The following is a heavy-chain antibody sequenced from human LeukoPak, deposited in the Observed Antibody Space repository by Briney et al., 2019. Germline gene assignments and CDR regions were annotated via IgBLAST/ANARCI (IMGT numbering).Heavy chain of an antibody. Sequence: GGSLRLSCAASVFTFSNAWMTWVRQAPGKGLEWVSAISGSGGSTYYADSVKGRFTISRDNSKNTLYLQMNSLRAEDTAVYYCARNDIVVVPAAIHYWGQGTLVTVSS. D-gene: IGHD2-2*01. CDR2: ISGSGGST. V-gene: IGHV3-23*01. J-gene: IGHJ4*02. CDR1: VFTFSNAW. CDR3: ARNDIVVVPAAIHY.